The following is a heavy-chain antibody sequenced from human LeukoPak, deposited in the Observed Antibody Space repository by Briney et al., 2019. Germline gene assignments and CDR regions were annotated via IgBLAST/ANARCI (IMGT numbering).Heavy chain of an antibody. CDR2: MNPNSGNN. V-gene: IGHV1-8*01. J-gene: IGHJ6*04. Sequence: ASVKVSCKASGYTFTNYDINWVRQATGQGVEWMGWMNPNSGNNGYAQKFQGRVTMTRDTSITTAYMELTSLRSEDTAVYYCARGGYDFPLQVDVWGKGTMVTVSS. D-gene: IGHD3-3*01. CDR1: GYTFTNYD. CDR3: ARGGYDFPLQVDV.